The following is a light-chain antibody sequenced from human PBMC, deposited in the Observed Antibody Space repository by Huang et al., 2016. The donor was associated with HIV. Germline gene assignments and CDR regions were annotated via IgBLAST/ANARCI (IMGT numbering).Light chain of an antibody. J-gene: IGKJ1*01. V-gene: IGKV2-30*01. CDR3: MQGTHPWT. Sequence: EVVLRQSPLAPPVTLGQPASISCRSTQSLANSDGNNYLNWIHQRPGQTTRRLIYKVYNRESGVPNRLTGSGSGTDFTLEISRVEGEDVGNYYSMQGTHPWTFGQGTRVEIE. CDR2: KVY. CDR1: QSLANSDGNNY.